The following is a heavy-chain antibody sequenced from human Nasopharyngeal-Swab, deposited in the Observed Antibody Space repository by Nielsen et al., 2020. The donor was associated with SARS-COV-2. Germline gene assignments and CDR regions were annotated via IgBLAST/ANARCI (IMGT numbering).Heavy chain of an antibody. V-gene: IGHV1-8*01. J-gene: IGHJ5*02. D-gene: IGHD4-23*01. Sequence: ASVKVSCKASGYAFTSFDINWVRQAPGQGLEWIGCLSTNSGSVGYAQKFQGRVTMTRNTAISTAYLELSSLTSADTAFYYCARDYGGNSGWFDPWGQGTQVAVSS. CDR3: ARDYGGNSGWFDP. CDR1: GYAFTSFD. CDR2: LSTNSGSV.